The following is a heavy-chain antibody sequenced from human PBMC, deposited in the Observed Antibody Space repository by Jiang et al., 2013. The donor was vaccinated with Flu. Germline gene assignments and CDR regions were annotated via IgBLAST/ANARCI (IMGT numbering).Heavy chain of an antibody. D-gene: IGHD1-26*01. Sequence: GSGLVKPSETLSLTCTVSGGSISSYYWSWIRQPPGKGLEWIGYIYYSGSTNYNPSLKSRVTISVDTSKNQFSLKLSSVTAADTAVYYCARSGAGHDAFDIWGQGTMVTVSS. J-gene: IGHJ3*02. V-gene: IGHV4-59*01. CDR2: IYYSGST. CDR1: GGSISSYY. CDR3: ARSGAGHDAFDI.